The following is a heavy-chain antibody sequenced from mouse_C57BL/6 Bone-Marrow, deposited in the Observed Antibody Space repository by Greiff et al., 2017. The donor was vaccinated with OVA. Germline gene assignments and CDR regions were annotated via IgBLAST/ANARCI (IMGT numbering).Heavy chain of an antibody. V-gene: IGHV1-82*01. CDR2: IYPGDGDT. J-gene: IGHJ3*01. CDR3: ARWDSSGYVGIEY. Sequence: QVQLKQSGPELVKPGASVKISCKASGYAFSSSWMNWVKQRPGQGLEWIGRIYPGDGDTNYNGKFKGKATLTADKSSSTAYMQLSSLTSEDSAVYYCARWDSSGYVGIEYWGQGTLVTVSA. CDR1: GYAFSSSW. D-gene: IGHD3-2*02.